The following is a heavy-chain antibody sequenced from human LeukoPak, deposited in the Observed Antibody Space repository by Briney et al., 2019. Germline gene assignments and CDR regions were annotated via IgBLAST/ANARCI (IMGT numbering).Heavy chain of an antibody. D-gene: IGHD2-15*01. CDR3: ARGRNPRTAGYCSGGSCYGIGMDV. V-gene: IGHV4-34*01. J-gene: IGHJ6*02. CDR2: INHSGST. CDR1: GGSFSGYY. Sequence: SETLSLTCAVYGGSFSGYYWSWIRQPPGKGLEWIGEINHSGSTNYNPSLKSRVTISVDTSKNQFSLKLSSVTAADTAVYYCARGRNPRTAGYCSGGSCYGIGMDVWGQGTTVTVSS.